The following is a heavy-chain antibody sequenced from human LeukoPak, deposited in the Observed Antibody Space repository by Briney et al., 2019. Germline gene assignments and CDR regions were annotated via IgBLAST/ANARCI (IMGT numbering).Heavy chain of an antibody. CDR1: GGSISSSSYY. J-gene: IGHJ3*02. Sequence: SETLSLTCTVSGGSISSSSYYWGWIRQPPGKGLEWIGSIYYSGSTYYNPSLKSRVTTSVDTSKNQFSLKLSSVTAADTAVYYCAREPYYYDSSGYLALDAFDIWGQGTMVTVSS. D-gene: IGHD3-22*01. V-gene: IGHV4-39*07. CDR3: AREPYYYDSSGYLALDAFDI. CDR2: IYYSGST.